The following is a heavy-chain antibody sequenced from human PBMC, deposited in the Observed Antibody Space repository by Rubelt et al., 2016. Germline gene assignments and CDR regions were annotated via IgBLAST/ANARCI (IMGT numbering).Heavy chain of an antibody. Sequence: QVQLVQSGAEVKKPGASVKVSCKASGYTFTSYGISWVRQAPGQGLAWMGWISAYNGHTNYAQKPEGRVPRTTCTSAVTAYRELGMLRSDDTAVYYCARDRIRIAARQGWYFDLWGRGTLVTVSS. V-gene: IGHV1-18*01. D-gene: IGHD6-6*01. CDR1: GYTFTSYG. J-gene: IGHJ2*01. CDR3: ARDRIRIAARQGWYFDL. CDR2: ISAYNGHT.